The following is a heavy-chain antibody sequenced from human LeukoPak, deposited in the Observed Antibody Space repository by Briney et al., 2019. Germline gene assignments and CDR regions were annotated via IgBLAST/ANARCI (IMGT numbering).Heavy chain of an antibody. Sequence: SSISSSSSYIYYADSVKGRFTISRDNAKNSLYLQMNSLRAEDTAVYYCARCLYYDSSGFIGYWGQGTLVTVSS. D-gene: IGHD3-22*01. CDR3: ARCLYYDSSGFIGY. CDR2: ISSSSSYI. J-gene: IGHJ4*02. V-gene: IGHV3-21*01.